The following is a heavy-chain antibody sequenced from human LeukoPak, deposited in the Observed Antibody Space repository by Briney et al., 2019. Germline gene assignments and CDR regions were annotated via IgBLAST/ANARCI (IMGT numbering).Heavy chain of an antibody. J-gene: IGHJ4*02. CDR1: GASISSRNW. D-gene: IGHD3-10*01. CDR2: IYHSGST. V-gene: IGHV4-4*02. Sequence: SETLSLTCAVSGASISSRNWWSWVRQPPGKGLEWIGEIYHSGSTNYNPSLKSRVTISVDKPKNQFSLKLSSVTAADTAVYYCARDLGSGSYLSRGYLDYWGQGTLVTVSS. CDR3: ARDLGSGSYLSRGYLDY.